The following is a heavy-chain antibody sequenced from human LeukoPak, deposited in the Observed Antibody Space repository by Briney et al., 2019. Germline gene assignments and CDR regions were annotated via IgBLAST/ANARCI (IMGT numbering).Heavy chain of an antibody. CDR1: GFTFSSSG. V-gene: IGHV3-30*18. CDR2: ISYDGSNK. J-gene: IGHJ4*02. CDR3: AKDSASGYSYGFWDY. Sequence: GGSLRLSCAASGFTFSSSGMHWVRQAPGKGLEWVAVISYDGSNKYYADSVKGRFTFSRDNSKNTLYLQMNSLRAEDTAVYYCAKDSASGYSYGFWDYWGQGTLVTVSS. D-gene: IGHD5-18*01.